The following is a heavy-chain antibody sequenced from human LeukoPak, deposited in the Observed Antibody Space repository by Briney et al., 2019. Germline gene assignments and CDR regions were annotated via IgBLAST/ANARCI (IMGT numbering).Heavy chain of an antibody. CDR1: GGSISSYY. CDR2: IYYSGST. J-gene: IGHJ5*02. CDR3: ARRYSSSPENNWFDP. D-gene: IGHD6-6*01. Sequence: SETLSLTCTVSGGSISSYYWSWIRQPPGKGLEWIGYIYYSGSTYYNPSLKSRVTISVDTSKNQFSLKLSSVTAADTAVYYCARRYSSSPENNWFDPWGQGTLVTVSS. V-gene: IGHV4-59*08.